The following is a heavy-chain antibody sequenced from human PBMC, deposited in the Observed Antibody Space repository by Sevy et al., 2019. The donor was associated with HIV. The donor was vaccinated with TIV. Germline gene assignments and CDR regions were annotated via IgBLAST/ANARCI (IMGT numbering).Heavy chain of an antibody. CDR2: LSAYNGNT. J-gene: IGHJ4*02. CDR3: ARGEITMVQGVIIKGAYFDY. D-gene: IGHD3-10*01. V-gene: IGHV1-18*01. Sequence: ASVKVSCKASGYTFTSYGISWVRQAPGQGLEWMGWLSAYNGNTNYAQKLQGRVTMTTDTSTSTAYMELRSLRSDDTAVYYCARGEITMVQGVIIKGAYFDYWGQGTLVTVSS. CDR1: GYTFTSYG.